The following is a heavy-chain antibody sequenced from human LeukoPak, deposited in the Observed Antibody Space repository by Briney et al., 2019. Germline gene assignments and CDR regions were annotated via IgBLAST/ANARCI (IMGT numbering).Heavy chain of an antibody. J-gene: IGHJ6*03. Sequence: SVKVSCKASGGTFSSYAISWVRQAPGQGLEWMGGIIPIFGTANYAQKFQGRVTITTNESTSTAYMELSSLRSEDTAVYYCAKDSLGYDFWSGYERFDYYYYYMDVWGKGTTVTVSS. CDR2: IIPIFGTA. CDR3: AKDSLGYDFWSGYERFDYYYYYMDV. CDR1: GGTFSSYA. D-gene: IGHD3-3*01. V-gene: IGHV1-69*05.